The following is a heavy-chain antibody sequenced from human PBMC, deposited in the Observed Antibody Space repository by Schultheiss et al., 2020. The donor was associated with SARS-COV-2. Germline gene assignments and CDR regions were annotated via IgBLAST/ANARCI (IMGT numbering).Heavy chain of an antibody. CDR1: GFTFSSYA. CDR2: ISYDGSNK. J-gene: IGHJ4*02. V-gene: IGHV3-30-3*01. D-gene: IGHD3-22*01. Sequence: GGSLRLSCAASGFTFSSYAMHWVRQAPGKGLEWVAVISYDGSNKYYADSVKGRFTISRDNSKNTLYLQMNSLRAEDTAVYYCARPPYDSTTLALDYWGQGTLVTVSS. CDR3: ARPPYDSTTLALDY.